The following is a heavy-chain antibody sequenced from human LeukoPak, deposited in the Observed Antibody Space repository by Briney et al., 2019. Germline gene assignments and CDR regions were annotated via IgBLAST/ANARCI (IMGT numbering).Heavy chain of an antibody. Sequence: GGALRLSCAASGFSFSTYAMNWGCHAPRKGLEWGSAFIGSGGSTYYADSVKGRFTISRDNSKNTLYLQMNSLRADDTAVYYCARRPPSYYGGSDYQCMLGYWGQGALVTVS. V-gene: IGHV3-23*01. D-gene: IGHD3-10*01. CDR2: FIGSGGST. J-gene: IGHJ4*02. CDR1: GFSFSTYA. CDR3: ARRPPSYYGGSDYQCMLGY.